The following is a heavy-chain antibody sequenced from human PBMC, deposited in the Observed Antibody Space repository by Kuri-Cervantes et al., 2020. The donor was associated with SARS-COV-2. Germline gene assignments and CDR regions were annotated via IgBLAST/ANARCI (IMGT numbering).Heavy chain of an antibody. CDR2: IYYDGRT. CDR3: ARGIAVAGAKYFDY. Sequence: SETLSLTCTVSGGSISSGGYYWGWIRQPPGKGLEFIGTIYYDGRTYYNTSLKSRVTISVDTSKNQFSLNLSSVTAADTAVYYCARGIAVAGAKYFDYWGQGTLVTVSS. D-gene: IGHD6-19*01. J-gene: IGHJ4*02. CDR1: GGSISSGGYY. V-gene: IGHV4-39*01.